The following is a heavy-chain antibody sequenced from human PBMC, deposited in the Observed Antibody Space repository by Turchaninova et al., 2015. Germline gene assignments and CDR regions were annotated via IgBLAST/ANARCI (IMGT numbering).Heavy chain of an antibody. CDR2: IYWDDDK. Sequence: QITLKESGPTLVKPTQTLTLTCPFSGFTLTTIGVGVGWIRQPPWRTLECLALIYWDDDKRYGPSLKSRLTITKDTSKNQVVLTMTNMDPVDTATYFCTRSVTAAPVLGAFDVWGQGTMVTVSS. CDR3: TRSVTAAPVLGAFDV. J-gene: IGHJ3*01. V-gene: IGHV2-5*05. D-gene: IGHD6-13*01. CDR1: GFTLTTIGVG.